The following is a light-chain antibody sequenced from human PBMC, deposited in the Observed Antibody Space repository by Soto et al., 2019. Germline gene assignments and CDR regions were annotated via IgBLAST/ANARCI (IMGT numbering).Light chain of an antibody. CDR3: QQYNNWPPWT. Sequence: ETVMTQSPATLSVSPGERATLSCRASQSVSTGLAWYQQKPGQAPRLLIYGASTRATGIPARFSGSGSGTEFALTISGLQSEDFAVHYCQQYNNWPPWTFGQGTKVEIK. CDR1: QSVSTG. V-gene: IGKV3-15*01. J-gene: IGKJ1*01. CDR2: GAS.